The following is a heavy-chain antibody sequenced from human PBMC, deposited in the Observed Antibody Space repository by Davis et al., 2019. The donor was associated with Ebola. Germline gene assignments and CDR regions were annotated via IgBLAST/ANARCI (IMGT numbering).Heavy chain of an antibody. CDR1: GGSFSGYY. D-gene: IGHD5-18*01. CDR3: ASRGWKNGYTYFDY. V-gene: IGHV4-34*01. Sequence: PGGSLRLSCAVYGGSFSGYYWSWIRQPPGKGLEWIGEINHSGSTNYNPSLKSRVTISVDKSKNQFSLKLSSVTAADTAVYYCASRGWKNGYTYFDYWGQGTLVTVSS. J-gene: IGHJ4*02. CDR2: INHSGST.